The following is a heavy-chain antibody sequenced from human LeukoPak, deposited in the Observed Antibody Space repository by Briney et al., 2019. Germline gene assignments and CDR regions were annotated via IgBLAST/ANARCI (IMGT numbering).Heavy chain of an antibody. V-gene: IGHV1-8*01. CDR1: GYTFTTYD. J-gene: IGHJ4*02. Sequence: ASVKVSCKASGYTFTTYDINWVRQATGQGLEWMGWMNPKSGNTAYAQKFQGRVTMTRNTSIDTAYLEMSSLRSEDTAMYYRARVFGGHEIGFWGQGTQVTVSS. CDR3: ARVFGGHEIGF. CDR2: MNPKSGNT. D-gene: IGHD5-12*01.